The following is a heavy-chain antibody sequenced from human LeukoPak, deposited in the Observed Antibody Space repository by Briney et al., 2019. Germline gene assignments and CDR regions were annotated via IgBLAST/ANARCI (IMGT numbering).Heavy chain of an antibody. Sequence: SETLSLTCTVSGGSISSSSDYWGWIRQPPGKGLEWIGSFYYSGSTYYNPSLKSRVTMSVDTSKDQFSLKLSSVTAADTAVYYCARMSSSWYSWFDPWGQGTLVTVSS. CDR3: ARMSSSWYSWFDP. CDR1: GGSISSSSDY. CDR2: FYYSGST. D-gene: IGHD6-13*01. V-gene: IGHV4-39*07. J-gene: IGHJ5*02.